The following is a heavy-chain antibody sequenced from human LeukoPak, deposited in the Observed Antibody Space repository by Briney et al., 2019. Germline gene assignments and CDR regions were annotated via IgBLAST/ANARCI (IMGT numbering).Heavy chain of an antibody. Sequence: GGSLRLSCAASGFTFSGSTLHWVRQASGKGLEWVVRIRSKANSYATAYAASVKGRFTISRDDSKNTAFLQMNSLKAEDTAVYYCTRGGHNNYYDGMDVWGQGTTVIVSS. J-gene: IGHJ6*02. CDR3: TRGGHNNYYDGMDV. D-gene: IGHD5-24*01. CDR1: GFTFSGST. CDR2: IRSKANSYAT. V-gene: IGHV3-73*01.